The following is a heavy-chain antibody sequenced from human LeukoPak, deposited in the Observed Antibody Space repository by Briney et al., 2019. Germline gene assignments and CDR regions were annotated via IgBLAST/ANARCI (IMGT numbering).Heavy chain of an antibody. CDR1: GFTFSNYA. CDR3: ARVLDRGSSWYGGLEY. J-gene: IGHJ4*02. V-gene: IGHV3-30-3*01. D-gene: IGHD6-13*01. CDR2: ISYDGSNK. Sequence: GGSLGLSCAASGFTFSNYAMHWVRQAPGKGLEWVAVISYDGSNKDYADSVKGRFTISRDNSKNTLYMQMNSLRAEDTAVYYCARVLDRGSSWYGGLEYWGQGTLVTVSS.